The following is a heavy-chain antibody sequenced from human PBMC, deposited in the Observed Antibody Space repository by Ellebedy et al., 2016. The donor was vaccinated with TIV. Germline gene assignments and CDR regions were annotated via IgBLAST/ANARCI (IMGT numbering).Heavy chain of an antibody. CDR1: GYTFTNYS. D-gene: IGHD1-14*01. J-gene: IGHJ3*02. Sequence: ASVKVSXXASGYTFTNYSITWVRQAPGQGLEWMAWISTSYGDTTYAQKLQDRVTLTTDTSTSTVYMEMRSLTSDDTAVYYCARGTGSGDAFHIWGQGTMVTVSS. CDR2: ISTSYGDT. V-gene: IGHV1-18*01. CDR3: ARGTGSGDAFHI.